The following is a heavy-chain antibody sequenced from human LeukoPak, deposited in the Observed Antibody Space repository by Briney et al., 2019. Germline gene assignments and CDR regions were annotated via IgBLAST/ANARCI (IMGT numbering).Heavy chain of an antibody. CDR1: GGSISSGDYY. D-gene: IGHD3-3*01. Sequence: SETLSLTCTVSGGSISSGDYYWSWLRQPPGKGLEWIGYIYYSGSTYYNPSLKSRVTISVDTSKNQFSLKLSSVTAADTAVYYCARDPMEGYFDYWGQGTLVTVSS. J-gene: IGHJ4*02. CDR3: ARDPMEGYFDY. V-gene: IGHV4-30-4*01. CDR2: IYYSGST.